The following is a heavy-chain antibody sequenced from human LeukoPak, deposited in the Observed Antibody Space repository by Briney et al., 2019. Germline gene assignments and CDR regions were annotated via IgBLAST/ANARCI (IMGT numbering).Heavy chain of an antibody. D-gene: IGHD2-2*01. Sequence: SGGSLRLSCAASGFTFSNAWMSWVRQAPGKGREWVGRIKSKTDGGTTDYAAPAKGRFTISRDDSKNTLYLQMNSLKTEDTAVYYCTTDCSSTSCSPFDYWGQGTLVTVSS. CDR3: TTDCSSTSCSPFDY. CDR1: GFTFSNAW. CDR2: IKSKTDGGTT. V-gene: IGHV3-15*01. J-gene: IGHJ4*02.